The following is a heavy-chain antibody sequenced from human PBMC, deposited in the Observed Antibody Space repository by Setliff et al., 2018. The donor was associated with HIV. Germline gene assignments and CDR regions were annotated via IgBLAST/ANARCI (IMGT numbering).Heavy chain of an antibody. V-gene: IGHV1-3*01. CDR3: ARCGHYDSSGYYYSYYYFYMDV. CDR2: INAGNGNT. J-gene: IGHJ6*03. D-gene: IGHD3-22*01. CDR1: GYTFTSYA. Sequence: ASVKVSCKASGYTFTSYAMHWVRQAPGQRLEWMGWINAGNGNTKYSQKFQGRVTFTMDTSATTAYMELSSLRSEDTAVYFCARCGHYDSSGYYYSYYYFYMDVWGKGTTVTVSS.